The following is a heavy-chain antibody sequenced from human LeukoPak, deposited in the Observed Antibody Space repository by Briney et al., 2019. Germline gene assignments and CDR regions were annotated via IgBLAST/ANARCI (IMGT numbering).Heavy chain of an antibody. J-gene: IGHJ4*02. CDR2: ISGIGGSA. D-gene: IGHD4-23*01. Sequence: GGSLRLSCAASGFTFSSYAMSWVRQAPGKGLEWVSSISGIGGSAYYADSVKGRFTISRDNSKNTLYVQMTSLRAEDTAVYYCARAEGYGGELDSWGQGTLVTVSS. CDR1: GFTFSSYA. V-gene: IGHV3-23*01. CDR3: ARAEGYGGELDS.